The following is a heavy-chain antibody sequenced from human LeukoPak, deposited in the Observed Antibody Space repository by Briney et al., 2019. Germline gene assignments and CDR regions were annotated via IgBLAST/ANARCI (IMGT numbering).Heavy chain of an antibody. J-gene: IGHJ6*03. D-gene: IGHD3-3*02. CDR3: ARVALAPYYYYMDV. V-gene: IGHV3-48*03. CDR2: ISSSGSTI. Sequence: GGSLRLSCAASGFSISSYEMSWVRQAPGKGLEWVSYISSSGSTIYYADSVKGRFTISRDNAKNSLYLRMNSLRAEDTAVYYCARVALAPYYYYMDVWGKGTTVTVSS. CDR1: GFSISSYE.